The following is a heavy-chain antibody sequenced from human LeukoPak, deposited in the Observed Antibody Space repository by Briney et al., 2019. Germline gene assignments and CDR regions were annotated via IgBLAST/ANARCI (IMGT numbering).Heavy chain of an antibody. V-gene: IGHV4-4*07. Sequence: SETLSLTCTVSGGSISSYYWSWIRQPAGKGLEWIGRIFASGSTNSNPSLKSRVTMSVDTSKNQFSLNLSSVTAADTAVYYCVRHSAMDVWGKGTTVTVSS. CDR1: GGSISSYY. CDR3: VRHSAMDV. J-gene: IGHJ6*04. D-gene: IGHD3-10*01. CDR2: IFASGST.